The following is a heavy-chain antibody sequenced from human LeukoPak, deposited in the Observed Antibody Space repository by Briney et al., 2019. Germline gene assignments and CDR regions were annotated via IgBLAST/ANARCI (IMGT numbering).Heavy chain of an antibody. J-gene: IGHJ4*02. CDR3: ARGNYDNSGYYQNYFDY. V-gene: IGHV4-59*01. CDR2: IYHSGST. D-gene: IGHD3-22*01. CDR1: GGSISSYY. Sequence: SETLALTCTVTGGSISSYYWSWIRQPPGKGLDSIGAIYHSGSTNYTPSLNSRVTISVDTSKNQFSLKLSSVTAADTAVSYCARGNYDNSGYYQNYFDYWGQGTLVTVSS.